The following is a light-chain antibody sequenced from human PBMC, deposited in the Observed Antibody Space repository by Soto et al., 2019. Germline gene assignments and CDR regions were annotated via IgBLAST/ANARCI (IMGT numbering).Light chain of an antibody. Sequence: ERVMTQSPATLSVSPGERATLSCRGSQSVSSKLAWYQQKPGQAPRLLIYGASTRATGIPARFSGSGSGTEFTLTISSLQSEDFAVYYCQEYNNWHPITFGGGTKVDI. V-gene: IGKV3-15*01. CDR3: QEYNNWHPIT. CDR2: GAS. J-gene: IGKJ4*01. CDR1: QSVSSK.